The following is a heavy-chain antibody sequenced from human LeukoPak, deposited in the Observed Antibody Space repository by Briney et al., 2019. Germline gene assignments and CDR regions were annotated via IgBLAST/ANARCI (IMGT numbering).Heavy chain of an antibody. Sequence: PSETLSLICTVPGGSINSFYCSWIRQPPGKGLEWIGYIYYSGSTNYNPSLKSRVTISVDTSKNQFFMKLSSVTAADTAMYYCPRQGQYYFDYWGQGTLVTVSS. J-gene: IGHJ4*02. CDR1: GGSINSFY. CDR2: IYYSGST. D-gene: IGHD6-19*01. CDR3: PRQGQYYFDY. V-gene: IGHV4-59*01.